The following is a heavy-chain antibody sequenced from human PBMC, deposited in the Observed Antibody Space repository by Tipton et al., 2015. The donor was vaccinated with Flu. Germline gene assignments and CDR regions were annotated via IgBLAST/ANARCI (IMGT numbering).Heavy chain of an antibody. CDR1: GGSISRANYH. CDR2: IFISGST. D-gene: IGHD2-8*01. Sequence: TLSLTCTVSGGSISRANYHWSWIRPPAGKELEWIGRIFISGSTNYNPSLESRVSMSIDASKRQFFLRLHSVTAADTAVYYCARVTNGEYKDSGGQGTLAIVSS. J-gene: IGHJ4*02. CDR3: ARVTNGEYKDS. V-gene: IGHV4-61*02.